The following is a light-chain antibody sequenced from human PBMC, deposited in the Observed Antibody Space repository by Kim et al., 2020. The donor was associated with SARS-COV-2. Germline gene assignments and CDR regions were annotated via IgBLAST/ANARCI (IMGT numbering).Light chain of an antibody. CDR1: QSISSY. CDR2: AAS. V-gene: IGKV1-39*01. J-gene: IGKJ2*01. Sequence: DIQMTQSPSSLSASVGDRVTITCRASQSISSYLNWYQQKPGKAPKLLIYAASSLQSGVPSRFSGSGSGTDFTPTISSLQPEDFATYYCQQSYSTPYTFGQGTKLEI. CDR3: QQSYSTPYT.